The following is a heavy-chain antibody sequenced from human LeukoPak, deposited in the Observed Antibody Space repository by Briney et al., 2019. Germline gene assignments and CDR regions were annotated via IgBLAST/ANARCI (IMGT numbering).Heavy chain of an antibody. CDR2: ISSSGSTI. V-gene: IGHV3-48*03. J-gene: IGHJ6*03. Sequence: PGGSLRLSCAASGFTFSSYEMNWVRQAPGKGLEWVSYISSSGSTIYYADSVKGRFTISRDNAKNSLYLQMNSLRAEDTAVYYCARAHPYCSGGSCYNQNRYYYYYYMDVWGKGTTVTVSS. CDR3: ARAHPYCSGGSCYNQNRYYYYYYMDV. CDR1: GFTFSSYE. D-gene: IGHD2-15*01.